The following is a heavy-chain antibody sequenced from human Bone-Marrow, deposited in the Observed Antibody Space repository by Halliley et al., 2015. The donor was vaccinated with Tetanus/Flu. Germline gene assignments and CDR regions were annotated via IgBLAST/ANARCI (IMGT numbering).Heavy chain of an antibody. Sequence: TLSLTCAVSGGSMSSSEWWAWIRQPPGKGLEWIGYISNTGSTHYSASLKSRVTLSVDTSMKQFSLKLSSVTAVDTALYYCARYDTRSSGRTFDYWGQGTLVTVSS. D-gene: IGHD3-9*01. V-gene: IGHV4-28*01. J-gene: IGHJ4*02. CDR1: GGSMSSSEW. CDR3: ARYDTRSSGRTFDY. CDR2: ISNTGST.